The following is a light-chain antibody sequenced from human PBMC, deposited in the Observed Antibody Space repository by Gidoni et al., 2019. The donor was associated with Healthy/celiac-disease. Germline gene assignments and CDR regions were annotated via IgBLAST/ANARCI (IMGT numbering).Light chain of an antibody. Sequence: IVMTQFPLSLPVTPGEPASISCRSSQSLLHSNGYSYLDWYLQKPGQSPQLLIYLGSNRASGVPERFSGSGSGTDFTLKISKVEAEDVGVYYCMQALQTPRTFGPGTKVDIK. CDR1: QSLLHSNGYSY. CDR2: LGS. CDR3: MQALQTPRT. J-gene: IGKJ3*01. V-gene: IGKV2-28*01.